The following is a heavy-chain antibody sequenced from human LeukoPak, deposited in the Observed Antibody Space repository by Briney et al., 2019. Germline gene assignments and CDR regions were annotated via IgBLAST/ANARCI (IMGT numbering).Heavy chain of an antibody. J-gene: IGHJ4*02. Sequence: PGGSLRLSCAASGFTFSNYGMHWVRQAPGKGLEWVATITYDGSSEYYADSVKDRFTVSRDNSKNTIYLQMDSLRAEDTAIYYCARDYWWNYDYWGQGTLVTVSS. CDR2: ITYDGSSE. V-gene: IGHV3-30*03. CDR3: ARDYWWNYDY. CDR1: GFTFSNYG. D-gene: IGHD1-7*01.